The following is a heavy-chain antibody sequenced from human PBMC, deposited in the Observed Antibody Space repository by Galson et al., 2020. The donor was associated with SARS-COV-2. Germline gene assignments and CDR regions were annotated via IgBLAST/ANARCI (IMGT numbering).Heavy chain of an antibody. J-gene: IGHJ5*02. CDR3: ARDRYCDYTTCYNWFDP. Sequence: GESLKISCEASGFIFSTFGMHWVRQAPGKGLEWVAFMSFDGSNEYYADSVKGRFTVSRDNSKNTLYLQMNSLRAEDTAVYYCARDRYCDYTTCYNWFDPWGQGTLVTVSS. CDR1: GFIFSTFG. V-gene: IGHV3-33*05. CDR2: MSFDGSNE. D-gene: IGHD2-2*01.